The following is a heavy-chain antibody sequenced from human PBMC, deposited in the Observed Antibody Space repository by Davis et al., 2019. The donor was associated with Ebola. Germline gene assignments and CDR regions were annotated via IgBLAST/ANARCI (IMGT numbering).Heavy chain of an antibody. CDR1: GFTFSNYW. J-gene: IGHJ6*03. Sequence: GESLKISCAASGFTFSNYWMAWGRQAPGKGLEWVAHIKHDGSVKDYVDSVKGRFTISRDNAKNSLYLQMNSLRVEDTAVYYCVRDDPNNLYYYYMDVWGKGTTVTVSS. D-gene: IGHD1/OR15-1a*01. V-gene: IGHV3-7*03. CDR2: IKHDGSVK. CDR3: VRDDPNNLYYYYMDV.